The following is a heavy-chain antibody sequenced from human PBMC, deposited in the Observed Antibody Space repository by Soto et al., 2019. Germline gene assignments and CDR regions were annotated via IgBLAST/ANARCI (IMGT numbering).Heavy chain of an antibody. D-gene: IGHD6-13*01. V-gene: IGHV3-30*03. CDR3: AAGYSSSSYGLDV. Sequence: GPSPRVSSEAWGLTCISYGRHWVRQAQGKGLEWVAVISYDGSNKYYADSVKGRFTISRDNSKNTLYLQMNSLRAEDTGVYYCAAGYSSSSYGLDVWGQGTMVTVSS. J-gene: IGHJ6*02. CDR1: GLTCISYG. CDR2: ISYDGSNK.